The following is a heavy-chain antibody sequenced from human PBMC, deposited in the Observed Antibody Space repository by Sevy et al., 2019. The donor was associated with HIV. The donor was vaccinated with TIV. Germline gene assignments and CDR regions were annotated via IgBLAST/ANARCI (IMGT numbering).Heavy chain of an antibody. CDR2: VRNDGSNK. V-gene: IGHV3-30*02. D-gene: IGHD2-8*01. CDR3: ARGRKTTEEWLEELDYYYGLDV. Sequence: GGSLRLSCAASGFSLTTSDMHWVRQAPGKGLEWVAYVRNDGSNKYYADSVRDRFTISRDSPKNTLYLQMNSLTDEGTVIYYCARGRKTTEEWLEELDYYYGLDVWGQGTTVTVSS. J-gene: IGHJ6*02. CDR1: GFSLTTSD.